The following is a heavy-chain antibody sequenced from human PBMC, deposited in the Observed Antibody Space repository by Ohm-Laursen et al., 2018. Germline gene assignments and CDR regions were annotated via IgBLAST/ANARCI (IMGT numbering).Heavy chain of an antibody. CDR3: ARVVRSRGYYFDY. V-gene: IGHV3-21*04. D-gene: IGHD3-10*01. J-gene: IGHJ4*02. Sequence: SLRLSCAASGFTFGSYSMNWVRQAPGKGLEWVSSISSSSTYIHYADSVKGRFTISRDNSKNTVYLQMNSLRDEDTAVYYCARVVRSRGYYFDYWGQGTLVTVSS. CDR2: ISSSSTYI. CDR1: GFTFGSYS.